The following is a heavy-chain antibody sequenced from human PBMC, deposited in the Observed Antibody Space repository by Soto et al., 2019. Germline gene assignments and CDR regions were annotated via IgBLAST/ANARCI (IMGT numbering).Heavy chain of an antibody. CDR1: GGTFDNFI. Sequence: QVQLVQSGAEVKEPGSSVRVSCKASGGTFDNFIMNWVRQTPGRGLEWVGGLVPMLGTPTYAEKFKGRVTISATGSTSTMYMEVTSLRSEDTAIYYCARNGTYSTSLSQYSGMDVWGQGTTVTVSS. J-gene: IGHJ6*02. CDR2: LVPMLGTP. D-gene: IGHD2-2*01. V-gene: IGHV1-69*01. CDR3: ARNGTYSTSLSQYSGMDV.